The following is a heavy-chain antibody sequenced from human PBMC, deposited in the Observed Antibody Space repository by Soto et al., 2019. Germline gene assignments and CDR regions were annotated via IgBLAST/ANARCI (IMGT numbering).Heavy chain of an antibody. CDR3: ARGYESSRRYLPLLDC. CDR1: SGSFSGYY. Sequence: QVQLQQWGARLLKPSETLSLRCVVNSGSFSGYYWTWIRQTPGKGLEWIGEISHSGSTNYNPSLMSPVTMSTDTCKKQFSLGLSSLTAVDTALYFCARGYESSRRYLPLLDCWGQGTLVTVSS. CDR2: ISHSGST. V-gene: IGHV4-34*01. J-gene: IGHJ4*02. D-gene: IGHD3-22*01.